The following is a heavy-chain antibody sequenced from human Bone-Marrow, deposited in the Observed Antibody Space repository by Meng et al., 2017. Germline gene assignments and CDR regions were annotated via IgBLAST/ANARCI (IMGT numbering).Heavy chain of an antibody. V-gene: IGHV7-4-1*02. CDR3: ARDQREAGAEGRNGY. J-gene: IGHJ4*02. D-gene: IGHD1-14*01. CDR1: GYTFTSYA. CDR2: INTNTGNP. Sequence: ASVKVSCKASGYTFTSYAMNWVRQAPGQGLEWMGWINTNTGNPTYAQGFTGRFVFSLDTSVSTAYLQISSLKAEDTAVYYCARDQREAGAEGRNGYWGQGTLVTGSS.